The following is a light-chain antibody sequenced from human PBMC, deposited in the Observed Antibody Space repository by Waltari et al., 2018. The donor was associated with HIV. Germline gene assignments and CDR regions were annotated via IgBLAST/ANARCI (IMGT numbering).Light chain of an antibody. J-gene: IGLJ1*01. Sequence: SALTHPASVSGSPGQSITISCTGTNSDVGSYNLVFWYQQDPGKAPKLMIYEDRKRPSGISNRFSGSKSGNTASLTISGLQADDEAEYFCCSYAGTITPYVFGIGTKVTVL. CDR3: CSYAGTITPYV. V-gene: IGLV2-23*01. CDR2: EDR. CDR1: NSDVGSYNL.